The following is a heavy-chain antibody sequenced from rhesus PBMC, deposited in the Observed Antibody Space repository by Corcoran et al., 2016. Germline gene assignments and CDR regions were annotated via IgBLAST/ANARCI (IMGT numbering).Heavy chain of an antibody. J-gene: IGHJ4*01. V-gene: IGHV4-160*01. CDR1: GGPISDSYY. D-gene: IGHD6-31*01. Sequence: QVQLQESGPGLVKPSETLSLTCTVSGGPISDSYYWSWIRQPPGKGLEWMGRIYGSGGTTNSNPSPTSRVTISRDTSKNQFSLNLSSVTAADTAVYYCAREGGSGWYYYFDYWGQGVLVTVSS. CDR2: IYGSGGTT. CDR3: AREGGSGWYYYFDY.